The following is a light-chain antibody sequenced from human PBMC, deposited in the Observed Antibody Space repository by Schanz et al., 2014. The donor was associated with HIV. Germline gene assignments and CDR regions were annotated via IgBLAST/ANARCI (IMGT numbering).Light chain of an antibody. J-gene: IGLJ2*01. Sequence: QSALTQPRSVSGSPGQSVTISCTGTTSDVGAYNFVSWYQQHPGKAPKLMIYDVTKRPSGVPDRFSGSKSGNTASLTSSGLQAEDEADYYCCSYAGSSTVVFGGGTNLTVL. V-gene: IGLV2-11*01. CDR1: TSDVGAYNF. CDR3: CSYAGSSTVV. CDR2: DVT.